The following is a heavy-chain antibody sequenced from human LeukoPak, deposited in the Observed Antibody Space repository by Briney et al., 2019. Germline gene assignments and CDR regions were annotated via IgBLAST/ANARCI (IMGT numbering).Heavy chain of an antibody. CDR1: GLTFDDDT. V-gene: IGHV3-43*01. Sequence: GGSLRLSCAASGLTFDDDTMHWVRQTPGRGLEWVSFITWKSHRTHYADSVKGRFTVSRDNSKDSLYLQMNSLRAEDTAVYYCARGARHYYDSSGYIPGNWFDPWGQGTLVTVSS. D-gene: IGHD3-22*01. CDR3: ARGARHYYDSSGYIPGNWFDP. CDR2: ITWKSHRT. J-gene: IGHJ5*02.